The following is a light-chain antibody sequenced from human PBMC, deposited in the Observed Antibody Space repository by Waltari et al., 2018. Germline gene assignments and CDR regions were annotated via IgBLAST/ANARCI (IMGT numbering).Light chain of an antibody. V-gene: IGKV2-28*01. Sequence: DKVMTQSPLSLSVTPGEPASISCRSTQSLLHTNGNNYLDWYLQRPGQSPQLLIYMGSSRASGVPYMFSGSVSGTDFTLKISRVEAEDVGVYYCMHPLQTPTFGGGTKVEIK. CDR1: QSLLHTNGNNY. CDR3: MHPLQTPT. CDR2: MGS. J-gene: IGKJ4*01.